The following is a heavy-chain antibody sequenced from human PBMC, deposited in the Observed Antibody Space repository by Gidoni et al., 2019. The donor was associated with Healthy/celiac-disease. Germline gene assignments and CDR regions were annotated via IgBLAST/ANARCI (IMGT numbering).Heavy chain of an antibody. Sequence: EVQLLESGGGLVQPGGSLRLPCAASGFTFSSYAMSWVRQAPGKGLEWVSAISGSGGSTYYADSVKGRFTISRDNSKNTLYLQMNSLRAEDTAVYYCAKDRFGNTGGGDMDVWGKGTTVTVSS. CDR2: ISGSGGST. D-gene: IGHD3-16*01. CDR1: GFTFSSYA. CDR3: AKDRFGNTGGGDMDV. J-gene: IGHJ6*03. V-gene: IGHV3-23*01.